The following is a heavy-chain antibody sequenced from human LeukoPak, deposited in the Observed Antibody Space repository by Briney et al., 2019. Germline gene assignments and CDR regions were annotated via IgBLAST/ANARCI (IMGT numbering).Heavy chain of an antibody. CDR1: GFSFSVYS. V-gene: IGHV3-48*01. J-gene: IGHJ4*02. CDR3: ARSEGDSTATPLDY. D-gene: IGHD6-13*01. CDR2: ISASSGTI. Sequence: GGSLRLSCAASGFSFSVYSMNWVRQAPGKGLEWVSYISASSGTIYYADSVKGRFTISRDNAMDSLYLQMNSLRAEDTAVYYCARSEGDSTATPLDYWGQGTLVTVSS.